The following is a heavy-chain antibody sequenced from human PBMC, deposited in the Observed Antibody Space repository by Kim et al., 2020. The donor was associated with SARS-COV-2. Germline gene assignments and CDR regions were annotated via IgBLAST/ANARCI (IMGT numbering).Heavy chain of an antibody. J-gene: IGHJ4*02. V-gene: IGHV4-39*01. Sequence: SETLSLTCTVSGGSISSSSYYWGWIRQPPGKGLEWIGSIYYSGSTYYNPSLKSRVTISVDTSKNQFSLKLSSVTAADTAVYYCARLPRFRNVPYYFDYWGQGTLVTVSS. CDR2: IYYSGST. D-gene: IGHD3-16*01. CDR1: GGSISSSSYY. CDR3: ARLPRFRNVPYYFDY.